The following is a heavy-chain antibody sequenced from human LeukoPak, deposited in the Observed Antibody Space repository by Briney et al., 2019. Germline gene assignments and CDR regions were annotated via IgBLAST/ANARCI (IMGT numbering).Heavy chain of an antibody. CDR2: ISSRGDTT. CDR1: GFTFSDYY. Sequence: GGSLRLSCAASGFTFSDYYVTWIRQAPGKGLEWVSYISSRGDTTYYADSVKGRFTISRDNAKNSLFLQMNSLRAEDTAVYYCASDYYGSGTYYKVGNGFDYWGQGTLVTVSS. D-gene: IGHD3-10*01. V-gene: IGHV3-11*04. CDR3: ASDYYGSGTYYKVGNGFDY. J-gene: IGHJ4*02.